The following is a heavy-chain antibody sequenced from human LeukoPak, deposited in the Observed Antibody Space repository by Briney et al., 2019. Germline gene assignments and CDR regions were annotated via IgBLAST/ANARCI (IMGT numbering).Heavy chain of an antibody. CDR3: ARDPGEDSRGY. Sequence: GGSLRLSCAASEFTFSSYWMHWVRQAPGKGLVWVSRINSDGSSTGYADSVKGRFTISRDNTKNTLYLQMNSLRAEDTALYYCARDPGEDSRGYWRQGTLVTVSS. CDR2: INSDGSST. V-gene: IGHV3-74*01. D-gene: IGHD6-13*01. CDR1: EFTFSSYW. J-gene: IGHJ4*02.